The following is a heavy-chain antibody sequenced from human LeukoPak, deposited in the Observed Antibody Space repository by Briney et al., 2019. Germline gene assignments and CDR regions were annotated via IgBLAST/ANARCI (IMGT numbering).Heavy chain of an antibody. J-gene: IGHJ5*02. CDR1: GYSICSSNW. V-gene: IGHV4-28*01. CDR3: ASVVPAASMAFDP. CDR2: IYYSGST. D-gene: IGHD2-2*01. Sequence: SETLSLTCAVSGYSICSSNWWGWIRQPPGKGLEWIGYIYYSGSTYYNPSLKSRVTMSVDTSKNQFSLKLSSVTAVDTAVYYCASVVPAASMAFDPWGQGTLVTVSS.